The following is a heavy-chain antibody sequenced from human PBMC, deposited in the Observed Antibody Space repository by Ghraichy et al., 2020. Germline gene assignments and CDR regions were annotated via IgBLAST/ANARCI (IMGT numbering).Heavy chain of an antibody. Sequence: GESLNISCAASGFTFSSYAMHWVRQAPGKGLEWVAVISYDGSNKYYADSVKGRFTISRDNSKNTLYLQMNSLRAEDTAVYYCARAKFRSSRKSADAFDIWGQGSMVTVSS. CDR2: ISYDGSNK. D-gene: IGHD6-6*01. J-gene: IGHJ3*02. CDR1: GFTFSSYA. V-gene: IGHV3-30*04. CDR3: ARAKFRSSRKSADAFDI.